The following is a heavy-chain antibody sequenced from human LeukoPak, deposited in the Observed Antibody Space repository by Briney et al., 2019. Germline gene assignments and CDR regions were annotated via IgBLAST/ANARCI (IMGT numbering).Heavy chain of an antibody. CDR2: IYYNGST. CDR3: ATGKVFPTYDFWSGPIDY. D-gene: IGHD3-3*01. V-gene: IGHV4-39*07. J-gene: IGHJ4*02. CDR1: GGAISSSRHS. Sequence: SETLSLTCTVSGGAISSSRHSWTWIRQPPGKGLEWIGIIYYNGSTYYNPSLKSRVTISVDTPKNQFSLKLSSVTAADIAVYYCATGKVFPTYDFWSGPIDYWGQGTLVTVSS.